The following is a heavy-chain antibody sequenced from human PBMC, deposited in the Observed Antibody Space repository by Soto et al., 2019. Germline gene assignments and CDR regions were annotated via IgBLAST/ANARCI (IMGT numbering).Heavy chain of an antibody. D-gene: IGHD2-15*01. CDR2: ISSSSSYI. CDR1: GFTFSSYS. Sequence: GGSLRLSCAASGFTFSSYSMNWVRQAPGKGLEWVSSISSSSSYIYYADSVKGRFTISRDNAKNSLYLQMNSLRAEDTAVYYCARDYPYSARNYYYYYGMDVWGQGTTVTVSS. CDR3: ARDYPYSARNYYYYYGMDV. J-gene: IGHJ6*02. V-gene: IGHV3-21*01.